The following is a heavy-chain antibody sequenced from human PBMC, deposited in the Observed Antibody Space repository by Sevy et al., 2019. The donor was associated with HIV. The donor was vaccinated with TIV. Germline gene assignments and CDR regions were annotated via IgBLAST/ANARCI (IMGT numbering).Heavy chain of an antibody. CDR2: IASSSYI. CDR1: GFTFSDYS. D-gene: IGHD1-26*01. CDR3: AIIWDSGTMDV. J-gene: IGHJ6*03. V-gene: IGHV3-21*01. Sequence: GGSLRLSCAASGFTFSDYSMNWVRQAPGKGLEWVSSIASSSYIYYADSVRGRFTISRDNAKNSLYLQMNSLRAEDTAVYYCAIIWDSGTMDVWVKGTTVTVSS.